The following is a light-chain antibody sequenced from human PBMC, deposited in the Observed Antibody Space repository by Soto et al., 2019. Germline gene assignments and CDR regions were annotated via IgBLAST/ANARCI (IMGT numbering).Light chain of an antibody. J-gene: IGKJ4*01. CDR3: QQYDDWLRLT. CDR2: GAS. CDR1: QSVNIY. V-gene: IGKV3D-15*01. Sequence: EIVMTQSPATLFVSPGERATLSCRASQSVNIYLAWYQQKPGQAPRLLIFGASYRATGIPARFSGSGSGTEFNLTISSLQSEDFAVYFCQQYDDWLRLTFGGGTKVDIK.